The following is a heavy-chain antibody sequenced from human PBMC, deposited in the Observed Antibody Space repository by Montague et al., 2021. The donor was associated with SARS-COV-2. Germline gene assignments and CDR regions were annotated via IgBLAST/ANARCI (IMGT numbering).Heavy chain of an antibody. D-gene: IGHD2-15*01. J-gene: IGHJ4*02. CDR1: GFTFRHSA. Sequence: SLRLSYAASGFTFRHSAMHWVRQAPGKGLEWVALISYDGSDSNYADSVKGRFTISRDNSKNTLYLQMNSLTAEDTAVYYCARDGSDWYLLTCTYWGQGTLVTVSS. CDR2: ISYDGSDS. V-gene: IGHV3-30-3*01. CDR3: ARDGSDWYLLTCTY.